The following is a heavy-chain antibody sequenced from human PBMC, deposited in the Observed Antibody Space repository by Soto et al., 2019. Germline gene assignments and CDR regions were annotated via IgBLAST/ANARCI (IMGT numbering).Heavy chain of an antibody. CDR3: AKVEGSWPMFYFDY. V-gene: IGHV3-23*01. Sequence: EVQLLESGGGLVQPGGSLRLSCAASGFTFSSYAMSWVRQAPGKGLEWVSAIRGSGGSTYYADSVKGRFTISRDNSKNTLYLPRNSLRAEDTAVYYCAKVEGSWPMFYFDYWGQGTLVTVSS. CDR2: IRGSGGST. D-gene: IGHD6-13*01. J-gene: IGHJ4*02. CDR1: GFTFSSYA.